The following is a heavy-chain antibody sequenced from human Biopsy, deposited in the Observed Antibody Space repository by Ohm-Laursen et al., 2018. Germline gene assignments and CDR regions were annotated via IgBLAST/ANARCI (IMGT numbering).Heavy chain of an antibody. J-gene: IGHJ4*02. CDR3: ARAVGIAAAPIDY. CDR2: INSSGSTK. Sequence: GSLRLSCAASGFPVSDYYMSWIRQAPGRGLEWVSDINSSGSTKYHAESVKGRFTIPRDNAMNSVYLQMNSLRGEDTAVYYCARAVGIAAAPIDYWGQGTLVTVSS. CDR1: GFPVSDYY. V-gene: IGHV3-11*01. D-gene: IGHD2-15*01.